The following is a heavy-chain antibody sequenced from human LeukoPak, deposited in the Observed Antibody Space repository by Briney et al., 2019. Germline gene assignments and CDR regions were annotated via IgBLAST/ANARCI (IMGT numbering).Heavy chain of an antibody. CDR1: GGSFSGYY. J-gene: IGHJ5*02. CDR3: ARDFGGNYDFWSGYYAYNWFDP. Sequence: SETLSLTCAVYGGSFSGYYWSWLRQPPGKGLEWIGEINHSGSTNYNPSLKSRVTISVDTPKNQFSLKLSSVTAADTAVYYCARDFGGNYDFWSGYYAYNWFDPWGQGTLVTVSS. CDR2: INHSGST. D-gene: IGHD3-3*01. V-gene: IGHV4-34*01.